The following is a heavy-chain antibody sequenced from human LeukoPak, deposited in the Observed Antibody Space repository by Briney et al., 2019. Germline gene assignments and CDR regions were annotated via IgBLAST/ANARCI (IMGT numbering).Heavy chain of an antibody. D-gene: IGHD3-3*01. CDR1: GFTFSTSA. Sequence: GGSLRLSCVTSGFTFSTSAMGWVRQAPGTGLEWVSVVSDSGDYTSYADSVKGRFRISRDNSENTPYLQMNSLRTEDTAIYYCAMTYDFWSGYPGWGQGTLVTVSS. CDR2: VSDSGDYT. J-gene: IGHJ4*02. V-gene: IGHV3-23*01. CDR3: AMTYDFWSGYPG.